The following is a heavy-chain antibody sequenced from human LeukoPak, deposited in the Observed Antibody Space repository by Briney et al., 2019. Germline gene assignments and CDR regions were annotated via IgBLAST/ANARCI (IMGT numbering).Heavy chain of an antibody. J-gene: IGHJ4*02. V-gene: IGHV3-33*01. CDR3: ARAGYCSGGSCYGSDY. Sequence: PGGSLRLSCAASGFTFSSYGMHWARQAPGKGLEWVAAIWYDGSIQYYADSVKGRFTISRDNSKNTLYLQMDSLRAEDTAVYYCARAGYCSGGSCYGSDYWGQGTLVSVSS. CDR2: IWYDGSIQ. CDR1: GFTFSSYG. D-gene: IGHD2-15*01.